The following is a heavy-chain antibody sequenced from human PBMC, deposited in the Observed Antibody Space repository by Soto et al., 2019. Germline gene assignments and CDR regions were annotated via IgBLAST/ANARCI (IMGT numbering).Heavy chain of an antibody. J-gene: IGHJ3*02. Sequence: QVQLQESGPGLVKPSGTLSLTCAVSGGSISSSSWWSWVRQPPGKGLEWIGEIYHSGSTNYNPSLKSRVTISVDKSKNQFSLKLSSVTAADTAVYYCARDPTTTMIVMAGGGEWGFDIWGQGTTVTVSS. D-gene: IGHD3-22*01. CDR1: GGSISSSSW. CDR3: ARDPTTTMIVMAGGGEWGFDI. CDR2: IYHSGST. V-gene: IGHV4-4*02.